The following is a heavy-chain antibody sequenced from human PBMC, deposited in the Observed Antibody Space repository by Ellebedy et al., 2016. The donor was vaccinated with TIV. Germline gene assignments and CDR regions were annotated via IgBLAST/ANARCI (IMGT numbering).Heavy chain of an antibody. Sequence: GEFLKISCVASGFTFSNYWMSWVRQAPGKGLEWVANIKQDASERYYVDSVKGRFSISRDNAKNSIYLQMNSLRDEDTAVYYCARDQWLGRAYYFDSWGQGILLIVSS. CDR1: GFTFSNYW. V-gene: IGHV3-7*01. D-gene: IGHD6-19*01. CDR2: IKQDASER. J-gene: IGHJ4*02. CDR3: ARDQWLGRAYYFDS.